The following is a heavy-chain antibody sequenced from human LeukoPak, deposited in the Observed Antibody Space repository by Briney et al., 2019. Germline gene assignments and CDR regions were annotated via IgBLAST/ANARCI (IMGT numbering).Heavy chain of an antibody. CDR1: GYSISSGYY. CDR3: ARSTYSSTYNWFDP. D-gene: IGHD6-13*01. CDR2: IYHSGST. V-gene: IGHV4-38-2*02. J-gene: IGHJ5*02. Sequence: SETLSLTCTVSGYSISSGYYWGWIRQPPGKGLEWIGSIYHSGSTYYNPSLKSRVTISVDTSKNQFSLKLSSVTAADTAVYYCARSTYSSTYNWFDPWGQGTLVTVSS.